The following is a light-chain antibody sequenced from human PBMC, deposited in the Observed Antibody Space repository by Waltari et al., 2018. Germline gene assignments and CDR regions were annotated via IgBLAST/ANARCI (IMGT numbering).Light chain of an antibody. V-gene: IGKV1-17*01. J-gene: IGKJ4*01. Sequence: DIQMTQSPSSLSASAGDTVTITCRASQGISTYLNWYQQKPGKAPKRLIYAASSLESGVPSRFSGSGSGTDFTLTISSLHPEDFATYYCLQYNSHPLTFGGGTKVEIK. CDR1: QGISTY. CDR3: LQYNSHPLT. CDR2: AAS.